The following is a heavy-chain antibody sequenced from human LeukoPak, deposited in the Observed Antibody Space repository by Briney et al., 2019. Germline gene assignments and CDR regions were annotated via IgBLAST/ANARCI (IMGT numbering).Heavy chain of an antibody. Sequence: TGGSLGLSCVASGFTFSSYAMHWVRQAPGKGLEWVAVISYDGSNKYYADSVKGRFTISRDNSKNTLYLQMNSLRAEDTAVYYCARDPPSTIPEYYFDYWGQGTLVTVSS. V-gene: IGHV3-30*01. D-gene: IGHD4/OR15-4a*01. CDR3: ARDPPSTIPEYYFDY. CDR2: ISYDGSNK. CDR1: GFTFSSYA. J-gene: IGHJ4*02.